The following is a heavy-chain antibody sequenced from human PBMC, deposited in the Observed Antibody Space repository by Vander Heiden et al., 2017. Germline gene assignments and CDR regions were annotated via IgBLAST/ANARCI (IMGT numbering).Heavy chain of an antibody. CDR2: IWYDGSNK. D-gene: IGHD6-19*01. CDR3: AKMTGRQWMYLVSDY. V-gene: IGHV3-33*06. Sequence: QVQLVASGGGVVPPGRSLRLSCAASGFTFSSYGMHWVRQAPGKGLEWVAVIWYDGSNKYYADSVKGRFTISRDNSKNTLYLQMNSLRAEDTAVYYCAKMTGRQWMYLVSDYWGQGTLVTVSS. J-gene: IGHJ4*02. CDR1: GFTFSSYG.